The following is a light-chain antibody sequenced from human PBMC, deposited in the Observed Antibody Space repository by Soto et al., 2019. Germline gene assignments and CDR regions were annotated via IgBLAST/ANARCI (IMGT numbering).Light chain of an antibody. Sequence: EIVLTQSPATLSLSPGERATLSCRASQSVSNYLAWFQQKPGQAPRLLIYDASNRATGIPARFSGSGSGTVFTLTISSLGPEDFAVYYCQQRSSWPLLTFGGGTKVEI. CDR2: DAS. CDR3: QQRSSWPLLT. CDR1: QSVSNY. V-gene: IGKV3-11*01. J-gene: IGKJ4*01.